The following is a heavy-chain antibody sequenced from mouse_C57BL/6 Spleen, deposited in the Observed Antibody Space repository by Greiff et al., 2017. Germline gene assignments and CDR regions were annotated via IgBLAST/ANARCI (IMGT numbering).Heavy chain of an antibody. CDR1: GFSLTSYG. D-gene: IGHD1-1*01. Sequence: VKLMESGPGLVAPSQSLSITCTVSGFSLTSYGVSWVRQPPGQGLEWLGVIWGDGSTNYHSAHISRLSISKDNSKGQVFLKLNSLQTDDTATYYCAKGLGGSSQYYYAMDYWGQGTSVTVSS. CDR2: IWGDGST. J-gene: IGHJ4*01. V-gene: IGHV2-3*01. CDR3: AKGLGGSSQYYYAMDY.